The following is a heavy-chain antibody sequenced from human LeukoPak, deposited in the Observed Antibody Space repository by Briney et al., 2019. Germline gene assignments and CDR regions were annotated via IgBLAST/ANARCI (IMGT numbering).Heavy chain of an antibody. CDR1: GYTFTGYY. CDR2: IIPIFGTA. J-gene: IGHJ4*02. Sequence: ASVKVSCKASGYTFTGYYMHWVRQAPGQGLEWMGGIIPIFGTANYAQKFQGGVTITADKSTSTAYMELSSLRSEDTAVYYCARAPQDQAYYYGSGAWDYFDYWGQGTLVTVSS. CDR3: ARAPQDQAYYYGSGAWDYFDY. V-gene: IGHV1-69*06. D-gene: IGHD3-10*01.